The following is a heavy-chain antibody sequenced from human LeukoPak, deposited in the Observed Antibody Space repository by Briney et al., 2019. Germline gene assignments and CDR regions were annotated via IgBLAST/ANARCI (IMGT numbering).Heavy chain of an antibody. CDR1: GDSVSSNTVA. CDR3: ATEEGGAFPI. J-gene: IGHJ3*02. CDR2: TNYRSKWFS. Sequence: SQTLSLTCAISGDSVSSNTVAWNWIRQSPSRGLVWLGRTNYRSKWFSDYAESVKSRITISPDTSKNQFSLQLNSGTPEDTAMYYCATEEGGAFPILGQGTMVTVSS. V-gene: IGHV6-1*01.